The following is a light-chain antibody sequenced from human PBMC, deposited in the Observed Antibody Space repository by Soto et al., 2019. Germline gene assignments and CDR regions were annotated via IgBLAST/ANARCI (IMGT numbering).Light chain of an antibody. J-gene: IGLJ2*01. CDR2: EVS. CDR3: SSYTTSSTVL. Sequence: QSALTQPASVSGSPGQSITISCTGTSSDVGGYNFVSWFRQYPGKAPKIMISEVSNRPSGVSNRFSGSKSGNTASLTISGLQAEDEADYYCSSYTTSSTVLFGGGTKVTVL. V-gene: IGLV2-14*01. CDR1: SSDVGGYNF.